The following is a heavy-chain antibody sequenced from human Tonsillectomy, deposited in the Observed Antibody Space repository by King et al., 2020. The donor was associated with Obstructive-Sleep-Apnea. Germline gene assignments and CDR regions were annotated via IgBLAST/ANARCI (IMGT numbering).Heavy chain of an antibody. J-gene: IGHJ4*02. Sequence: QLQESGSGLVEPSQTLSLTCAGSGGSINSGYYAWSWIRQPPGKGLEWIWYIYQSGRTDYNPSLNSRVTISVDRSKKQFSLKLTSVTAADTAVYYCARAGGGLDYWGQGTLVTVSS. CDR2: IYQSGRT. D-gene: IGHD2-15*01. CDR3: ARAGGGLDY. V-gene: IGHV4-30-2*01. CDR1: GGSINSGYYA.